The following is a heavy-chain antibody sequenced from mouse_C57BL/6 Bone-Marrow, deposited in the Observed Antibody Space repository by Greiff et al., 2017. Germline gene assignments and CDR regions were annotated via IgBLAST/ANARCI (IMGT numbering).Heavy chain of an antibody. CDR1: GYNFTSYD. D-gene: IGHD1-1*01. Sequence: VQLQQSGPELVKPGASVKLSCKASGYNFTSYDINWVKQRPGQGLEWIGWIYPRDGSTKYNEKFKGKATLTVATSSSTAYMELHSLTSEDSAVYFCARDYGSSYWYFDVWGTGTTVTVSS. J-gene: IGHJ1*03. CDR3: ARDYGSSYWYFDV. CDR2: IYPRDGST. V-gene: IGHV1-85*01.